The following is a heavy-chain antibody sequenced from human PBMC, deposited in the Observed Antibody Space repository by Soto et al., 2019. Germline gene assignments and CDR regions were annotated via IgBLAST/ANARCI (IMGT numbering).Heavy chain of an antibody. D-gene: IGHD4-17*01. Sequence: EVQLVESGGGLVKPGASLRLSCAASGFTFSNAWMSWVRQAPGKGLEWVGRIKSKTDGGTIDYAAPVKGTFTISRDDSKNTLYLQMNSLKTEDTAIYYCTTLTTPHTLTRDYWGQGALVTVSS. CDR3: TTLTTPHTLTRDY. CDR2: IKSKTDGGTI. CDR1: GFTFSNAW. V-gene: IGHV3-15*01. J-gene: IGHJ4*02.